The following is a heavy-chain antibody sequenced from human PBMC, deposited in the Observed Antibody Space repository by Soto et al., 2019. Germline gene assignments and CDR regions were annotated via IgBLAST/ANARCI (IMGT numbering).Heavy chain of an antibody. CDR1: GGTFSSYA. CDR3: ARDRNWDGKKVYYGTNV. Sequence: SVKVSCKASGGTFSSYAISWVRQAPGQGLEWMGGIIPIFGTANYAQKFQGRVTITADKSTSTAYMELSSLRSEDTAVYYCARDRNWDGKKVYYGTNVWGQGTTVTASP. V-gene: IGHV1-69*06. CDR2: IIPIFGTA. J-gene: IGHJ6*01. D-gene: IGHD1-26*01.